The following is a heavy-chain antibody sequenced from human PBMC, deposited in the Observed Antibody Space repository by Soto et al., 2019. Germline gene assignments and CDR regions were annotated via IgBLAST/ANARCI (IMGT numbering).Heavy chain of an antibody. CDR1: RFTFSRYG. CDR2: ISYDGSNK. CDR3: AIYSSGWYPLDY. J-gene: IGHJ4*02. D-gene: IGHD6-19*01. V-gene: IGHV3-30*03. Sequence: QGQLVESGGGVVQPGRSLRLYYAASRFTFSRYGMHWVRQAPGKGLEWVAVISYDGSNKYYADSVKGRFTISRDNSKNTLYLQMNSLRAEDTAVYYCAIYSSGWYPLDYWGQGTLVTVSS.